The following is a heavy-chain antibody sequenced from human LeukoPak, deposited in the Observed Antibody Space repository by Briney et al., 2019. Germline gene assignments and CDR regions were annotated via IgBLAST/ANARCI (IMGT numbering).Heavy chain of an antibody. V-gene: IGHV1-2*02. Sequence: ASVKVSCKASGYTFTDYYIHWVRQAPGQGLEWMGWIIPNSGVTNYAQKFQGRVTLTRDTSISTAYMELTRLTSDDTAVYYCARDLGRDGSGWYPYHDYWGQGTLVTVSS. J-gene: IGHJ4*02. CDR2: IIPNSGVT. CDR1: GYTFTDYY. D-gene: IGHD6-19*01. CDR3: ARDLGRDGSGWYPYHDY.